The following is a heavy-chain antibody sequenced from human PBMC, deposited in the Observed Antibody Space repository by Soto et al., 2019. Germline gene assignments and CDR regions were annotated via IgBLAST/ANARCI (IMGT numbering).Heavy chain of an antibody. J-gene: IGHJ4*02. D-gene: IGHD1-26*01. CDR1: GYTFTSYY. V-gene: IGHV1-18*04. CDR3: ARGPPSGSFSLTPRQ. Sequence: ASVKVSCKASGYTFTSYYIHWVRQAPGQGLEWMGWISGQIAKTNYAQKFQGKVTMTTDTSTSTAYMELNNLTSDDTAMYYCARGPPSGSFSLTPRQWGQGTMVTV. CDR2: ISGQIAKT.